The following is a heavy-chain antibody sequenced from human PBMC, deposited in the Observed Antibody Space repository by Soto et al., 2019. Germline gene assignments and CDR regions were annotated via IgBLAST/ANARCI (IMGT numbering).Heavy chain of an antibody. CDR3: AREDKHLNLSGWFGL. J-gene: IGHJ5*02. CDR2: IHYGGTT. Sequence: QEQLQESGPGLVKPSQTLSLTCTVSGGSISSDKYYWSWIRQSPGKGLEWIGNIHYGGTTYYTPSLKTRLSISVDTSTNQFSLKLTSVTAADTAVYFCAREDKHLNLSGWFGLWGQGTLVTVSS. V-gene: IGHV4-30-4*01. D-gene: IGHD3-3*01. CDR1: GGSISSDKYY.